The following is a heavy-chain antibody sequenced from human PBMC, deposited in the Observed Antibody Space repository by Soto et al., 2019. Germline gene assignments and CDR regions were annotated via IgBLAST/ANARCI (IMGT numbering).Heavy chain of an antibody. CDR3: ARDDSGEVAAAPNYYYGMDV. CDR1: GGTFSSYA. Sequence: SVKVSCKASGGTFSSYAISWVRQAPGQGLEWMGGIIPIFGTANYAQKFQGRVTITADESTSTAYMELSSLRSEDTAVYYCARDDSGEVAAAPNYYYGMDVWGQGSTVTVSS. V-gene: IGHV1-69*13. CDR2: IIPIFGTA. J-gene: IGHJ6*02. D-gene: IGHD6-13*01.